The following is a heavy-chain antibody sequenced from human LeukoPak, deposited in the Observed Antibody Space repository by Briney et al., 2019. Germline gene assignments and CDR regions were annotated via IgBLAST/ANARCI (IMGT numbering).Heavy chain of an antibody. V-gene: IGHV3-30-3*01. CDR3: ARTRYDFWSGYPPPDYGMDV. J-gene: IGHJ6*02. CDR1: GFTFSSYA. CDR2: ISYNGSNK. Sequence: PGGSLRLSCAASGFTFSSYAMHWVRQAPGKGLEWVAVISYNGSNKYYADSVKGRFTISRDNSKNTLYLQMNSLRAEDTAVYYCARTRYDFWSGYPPPDYGMDVWGQGTTVTVSS. D-gene: IGHD3-3*01.